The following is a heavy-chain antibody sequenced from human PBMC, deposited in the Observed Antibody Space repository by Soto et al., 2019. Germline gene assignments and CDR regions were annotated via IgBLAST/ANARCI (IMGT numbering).Heavy chain of an antibody. V-gene: IGHV3-53*01. CDR2: MYGGGRT. Sequence: PGGYLKLSCEASGFSVYDNPMSWVRQAPGKGLEWVSIMYGGGRTYYSDSVRGRFTISRDNSKNTLYLQMNSLRAGDTAVYYCARDRNYFDYWGQGTPVTVSS. CDR1: GFSVYDNP. J-gene: IGHJ4*02. CDR3: ARDRNYFDY.